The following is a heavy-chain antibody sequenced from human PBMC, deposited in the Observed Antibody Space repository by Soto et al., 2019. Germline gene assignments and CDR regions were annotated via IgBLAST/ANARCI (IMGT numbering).Heavy chain of an antibody. CDR3: ATLPDYYDSSGYYYPP. J-gene: IGHJ3*01. V-gene: IGHV1-58*01. Sequence: SVKVSSKASGFTFTSSAVQWVRQARGQRLEWIGWIVVGSGNTNYAQKFQERVTITRDMSTGTAYMELSSLRSEDTAVYYCATLPDYYDSSGYYYPPWGQGTMVTVSS. D-gene: IGHD3-22*01. CDR2: IVVGSGNT. CDR1: GFTFTSSA.